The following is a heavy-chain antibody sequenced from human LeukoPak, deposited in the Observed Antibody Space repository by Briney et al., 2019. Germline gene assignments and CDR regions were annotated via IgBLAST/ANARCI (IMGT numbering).Heavy chain of an antibody. CDR2: IYSSGST. Sequence: PSETLSLTCTVSSGSINSGSYYWNWIRQPAGKGLEWIGRIYSSGSTNYNPSLKSRVTISSDTSKNQFSLTLKSVTAADTAVYYCARDLFPSTTAYFDYWGQGTLVTVSS. CDR1: SGSINSGSYY. J-gene: IGHJ4*02. D-gene: IGHD4-11*01. CDR3: ARDLFPSTTAYFDY. V-gene: IGHV4-61*02.